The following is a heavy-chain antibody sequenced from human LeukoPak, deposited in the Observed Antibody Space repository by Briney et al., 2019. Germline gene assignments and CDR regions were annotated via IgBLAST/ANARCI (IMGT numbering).Heavy chain of an antibody. CDR2: FRAAGGST. CDR1: GFTPRTYA. J-gene: IGHJ4*02. Sequence: GARRLSCAASGFTPRTYAMRWVRPAPGKGLGGGARFRAAGGSTSYADSVKGRFTVSRDNSRNTLYLQMNSLRAEATAVYYCAKDRGDTSRWYGSPSDSSGQGTLVTVSS. V-gene: IGHV3-23*01. D-gene: IGHD6-13*01. CDR3: AKDRGDTSRWYGSPSDS.